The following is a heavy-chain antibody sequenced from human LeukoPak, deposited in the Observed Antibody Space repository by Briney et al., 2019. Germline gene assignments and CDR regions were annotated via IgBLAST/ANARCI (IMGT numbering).Heavy chain of an antibody. V-gene: IGHV4-31*03. Sequence: SQTLSLTCTVSGGSISSGGYYWSWIRQHPGKGLGWIGYISYSGSTCYNPSLNSRVTISVGTSKSQFSLKLSSVTAADTAVYYCARVRGCSYGELDYWGQGTLVTVSS. CDR1: GGSISSGGYY. J-gene: IGHJ4*02. D-gene: IGHD5-18*01. CDR3: ARVRGCSYGELDY. CDR2: ISYSGST.